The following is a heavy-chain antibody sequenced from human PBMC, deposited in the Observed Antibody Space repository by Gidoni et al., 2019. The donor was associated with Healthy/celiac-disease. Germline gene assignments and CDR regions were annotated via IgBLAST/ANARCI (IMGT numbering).Heavy chain of an antibody. V-gene: IGHV4-59*01. Sequence: NYNPSLKSRVTISVDTSKNQFSLKLSSVTAADTAVYYCASMGAPRSSYNWFDPWGQGTLVTVSS. J-gene: IGHJ5*02. CDR3: ASMGAPRSSYNWFDP. D-gene: IGHD3-10*01.